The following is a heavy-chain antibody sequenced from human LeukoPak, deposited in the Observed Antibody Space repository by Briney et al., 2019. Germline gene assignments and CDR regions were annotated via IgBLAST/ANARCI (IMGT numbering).Heavy chain of an antibody. D-gene: IGHD6-13*01. V-gene: IGHV3-23*01. CDR2: ISGSGGST. CDR3: AKSRGYGKVQAFDI. J-gene: IGHJ3*02. Sequence: GGSLRLSCAASGFTFSSYTMSWVRPAPRKGLQWVSTISGSGGSTDYADSVKGRFTISRDNSKNMLDLQMNSLRAEDTAVYYCAKSRGYGKVQAFDIWGQGTMVTVSS. CDR1: GFTFSSYT.